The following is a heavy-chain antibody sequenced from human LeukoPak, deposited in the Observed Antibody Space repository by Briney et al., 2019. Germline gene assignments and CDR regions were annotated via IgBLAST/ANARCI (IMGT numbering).Heavy chain of an antibody. Sequence: PGGSLRLSCAASGFTFSSNTMNWVRQAPGKGLEWVSSISSSGGYIYYADSVKGRFTISRDNSKNTLYLQMNSLRAEDTAVYYCARDQLGSGSGPFDYWGQGTLVTVSS. CDR1: GFTFSSNT. J-gene: IGHJ4*02. V-gene: IGHV3-21*01. CDR2: ISSSGGYI. D-gene: IGHD3-10*01. CDR3: ARDQLGSGSGPFDY.